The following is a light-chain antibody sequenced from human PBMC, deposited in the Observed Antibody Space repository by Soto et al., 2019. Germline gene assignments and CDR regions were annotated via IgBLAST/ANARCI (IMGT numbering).Light chain of an antibody. V-gene: IGKV3-11*01. CDR2: DAS. CDR1: QSVNIY. Sequence: EIVLTQSPATLSLSPGERATLSCRASQSVNIYLAWYQQKSGQAPRLLIYDASNRAAGIPARFSGSGSGTDFTLTISSLEPEDFAVYYCQQRSNWPRTFGQGTKLEIK. CDR3: QQRSNWPRT. J-gene: IGKJ2*01.